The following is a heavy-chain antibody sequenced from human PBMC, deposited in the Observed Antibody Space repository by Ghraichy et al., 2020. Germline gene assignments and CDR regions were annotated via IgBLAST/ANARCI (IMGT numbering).Heavy chain of an antibody. Sequence: GSLRLSCTVSGGSISSYYWSWIRQPPGKGLEWIGYIYYSGSTNYNPSLKSRVTISVDTSKNQFSLKLSSVTAADTAVYYCARTTTVTTLDVWGKGTTVTVSS. CDR3: ARTTTVTTLDV. D-gene: IGHD4-17*01. V-gene: IGHV4-59*01. CDR2: IYYSGST. J-gene: IGHJ6*04. CDR1: GGSISSYY.